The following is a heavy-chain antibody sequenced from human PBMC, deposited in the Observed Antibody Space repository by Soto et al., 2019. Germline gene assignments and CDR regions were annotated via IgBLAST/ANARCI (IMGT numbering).Heavy chain of an antibody. CDR2: IYTSGST. CDR3: ARDSGGGVVVPAAILHYGMDV. V-gene: IGHV4-4*07. J-gene: IGHJ6*02. CDR1: GGSISSYY. Sequence: PSETLSLTCTVSGGSISSYYWSWIRQPAGKGLEWIGRIYTSGSTNYNPSLKSRVTMSVDTSKNQFSLKLSSVTAADTAVYYCARDSGGGVVVPAAILHYGMDVWGQGTTVTVS. D-gene: IGHD2-2*01.